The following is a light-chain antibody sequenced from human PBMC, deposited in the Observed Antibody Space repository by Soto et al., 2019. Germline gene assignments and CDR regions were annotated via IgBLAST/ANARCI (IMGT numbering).Light chain of an antibody. CDR3: QQYNTWLWT. CDR2: GAS. V-gene: IGKV3-15*01. CDR1: QSVNAN. J-gene: IGKJ1*01. Sequence: EVVMTQSPATLSVSPGERATLSCRASQSVNANLAWYHHKPGQAPRLLIHGASNRATGIPARFSGSGFGTEFILTIRSLQSEDFAVYYCQQYNTWLWTFGQGTKVEI.